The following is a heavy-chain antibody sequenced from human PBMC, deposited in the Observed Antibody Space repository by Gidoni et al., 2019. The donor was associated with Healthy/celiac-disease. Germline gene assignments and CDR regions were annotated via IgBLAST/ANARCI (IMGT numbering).Heavy chain of an antibody. CDR3: ASPYCSGGSCYPY. J-gene: IGHJ4*02. V-gene: IGHV1-69*01. Sequence: QVQLVQSGAEVKKPGSSVKFSCQASGGPFSSYAISWVRQAPGQGLEWLGGIIPIFCTANYAQKFQGRVTITADESTSTAYMELSSLRSEDTAVCYCASPYCSGGSCYPYWGQGTLVTVSS. D-gene: IGHD2-15*01. CDR1: GGPFSSYA. CDR2: IIPIFCTA.